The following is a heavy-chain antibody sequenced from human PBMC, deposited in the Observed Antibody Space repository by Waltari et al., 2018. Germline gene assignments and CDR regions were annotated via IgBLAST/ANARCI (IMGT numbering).Heavy chain of an antibody. V-gene: IGHV3-7*01. CDR1: GFSLSNNG. CDR3: TRGGDDSSWYWRN. J-gene: IGHJ4*02. Sequence: EVQLVESGGGLVQHGGSMRLSCAASGFSLSNNGRTWVRQAPGKGLEWVANINQDGSEKYSVESVKGRFTISRDNAKNSLYLQLNSLRADDTAVYYCTRGGDDSSWYWRNWGQGTLVTVSS. CDR2: INQDGSEK. D-gene: IGHD6-13*01.